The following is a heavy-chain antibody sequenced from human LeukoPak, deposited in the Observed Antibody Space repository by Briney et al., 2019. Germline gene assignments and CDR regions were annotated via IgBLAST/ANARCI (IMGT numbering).Heavy chain of an antibody. CDR2: IYYSGST. Sequence: SETLSLTCTVSGGSISSSSYYWGWIRQPPGKGLEWIGSIYYSGSTYYNPSLKSRVTISVDTSKNQFSLKLSSATAADTAVYYCARNTVLRYFDWLSTDGMDVWGQGTTVTVSS. D-gene: IGHD3-9*01. CDR3: ARNTVLRYFDWLSTDGMDV. CDR1: GGSISSSSYY. V-gene: IGHV4-39*01. J-gene: IGHJ6*02.